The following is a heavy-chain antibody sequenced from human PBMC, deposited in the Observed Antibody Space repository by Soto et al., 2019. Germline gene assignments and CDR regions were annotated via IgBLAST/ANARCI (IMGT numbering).Heavy chain of an antibody. V-gene: IGHV4-31*03. D-gene: IGHD4-17*01. CDR3: ARSPEATVTAFDY. Sequence: QVQLQESGPGLVKPSQTLSLTCTVSGGSISSGGYYWSWIRQHQGKGLEWFGYIYYSGSTYYNPSLRSRVSISVDTSKNQFSLKLSSLTAADTAVYYCARSPEATVTAFDYWGQGTLVTVSS. J-gene: IGHJ4*02. CDR1: GGSISSGGYY. CDR2: IYYSGST.